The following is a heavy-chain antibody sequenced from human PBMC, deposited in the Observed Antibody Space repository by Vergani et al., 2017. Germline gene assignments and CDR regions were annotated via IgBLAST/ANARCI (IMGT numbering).Heavy chain of an antibody. D-gene: IGHD5-12*01. CDR1: GGSFSGYY. J-gene: IGHJ4*02. CDR2: INHSGST. Sequence: QVQLQQWGAGLLKPSETLSLTCAVYGGSFSGYYWSWIRQPPGKGLEWIGEINHSGSTNYNPSLKSRVTISVDTSKNQFSLKLSSVTAADTAVYYCAREGDSPQSFDYWGQGTLVTVSS. CDR3: AREGDSPQSFDY. V-gene: IGHV4-34*01.